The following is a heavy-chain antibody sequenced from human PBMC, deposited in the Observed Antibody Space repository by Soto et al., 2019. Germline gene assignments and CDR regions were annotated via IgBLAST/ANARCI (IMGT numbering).Heavy chain of an antibody. D-gene: IGHD2-21*01. CDR3: AREKSHRGIDY. CDR2: MNPNSGNT. V-gene: IGHV1-8*01. J-gene: IGHJ4*02. CDR1: GYTFISYD. Sequence: QVQLVQSGAEMKKPGASVKVSCKASGYTFISYDINWVRQATGQGLEWMGWMNPNSGNTGFAQKFQGRVTMTRNTSISTAYMELSSLRSEETAIYYCAREKSHRGIDYWGQGTLVTVSS.